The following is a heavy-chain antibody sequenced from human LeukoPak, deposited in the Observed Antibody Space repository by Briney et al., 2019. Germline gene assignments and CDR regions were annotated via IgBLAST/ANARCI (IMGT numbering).Heavy chain of an antibody. J-gene: IGHJ4*02. CDR1: GFTFSSYA. CDR3: AKKTHYDILTGYYNFDY. V-gene: IGHV3-23*01. CDR2: ISGSGGST. Sequence: GGSLRLSCAASGFTFSSYAMSWVRQAPGKGLEWVSAISGSGGSTYYADSVKGRFTISRDNSKNTLYLQMNSLRAEDTAVYYCAKKTHYDILTGYYNFDYWGQGTLVTVSS. D-gene: IGHD3-9*01.